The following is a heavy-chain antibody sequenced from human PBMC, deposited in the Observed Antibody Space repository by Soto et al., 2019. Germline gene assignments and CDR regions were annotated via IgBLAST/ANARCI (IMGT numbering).Heavy chain of an antibody. CDR1: GYTFTSYD. V-gene: IGHV1-8*01. CDR2: MNPNSGNT. D-gene: IGHD3-3*01. J-gene: IGHJ6*02. CDR3: ARAYYDFWSGYMVGSDYYYYGMDV. Sequence: ASVKVSCKASGYTFTSYDINWVRQATGQGLEWMGWMNPNSGNTGYAQKFQGRVTMTRNTSISTAYMELSSLRSEDTAVYYCARAYYDFWSGYMVGSDYYYYGMDVWGQGTTVTVSS.